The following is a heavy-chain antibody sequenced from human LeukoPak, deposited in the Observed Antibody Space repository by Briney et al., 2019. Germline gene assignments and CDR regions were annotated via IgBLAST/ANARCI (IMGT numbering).Heavy chain of an antibody. V-gene: IGHV4-34*01. CDR1: GGSISSYY. CDR2: INHSGST. Sequence: SETLSLTCTVSGGSISSYYWSWIRQPPGKGLEWIGEINHSGSTNYNPSLKSRVTISVDTSKNQFSLKLSSVTAADTAVYYCARRPLDYCSSTSCYGPFDYWGQGTLVTVSS. J-gene: IGHJ4*02. D-gene: IGHD2-2*01. CDR3: ARRPLDYCSSTSCYGPFDY.